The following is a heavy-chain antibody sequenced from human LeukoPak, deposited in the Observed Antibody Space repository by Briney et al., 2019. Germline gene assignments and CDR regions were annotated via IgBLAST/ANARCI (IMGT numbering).Heavy chain of an antibody. CDR2: INYSGST. Sequence: SETLSLTCTVSGGSISSGDYYWSWIRQPPGKGLEWIGYINYSGSTYYNPSLKSRVTISVDTSKNQFSLKLSSVTAADTAVYYCARSRADYGDYNWYFDLWGRGTLVTVSS. J-gene: IGHJ2*01. V-gene: IGHV4-30-4*01. CDR1: GGSISSGDYY. D-gene: IGHD4-17*01. CDR3: ARSRADYGDYNWYFDL.